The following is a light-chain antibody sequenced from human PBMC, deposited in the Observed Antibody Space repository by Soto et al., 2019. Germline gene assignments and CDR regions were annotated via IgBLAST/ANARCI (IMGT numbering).Light chain of an antibody. CDR3: QQYNNWGLS. V-gene: IGKV3D-15*01. CDR1: ENVGTN. Sequence: IVMTQSPATLSVSPGEGVTLSCRASENVGTNLAWYQQKPGQAPRLPIYGSSTRATGIPATFSGSGSGTEFTLTISSLPSEESAIYYCQQYNNWGLSFGGGTKVEIK. J-gene: IGKJ4*01. CDR2: GSS.